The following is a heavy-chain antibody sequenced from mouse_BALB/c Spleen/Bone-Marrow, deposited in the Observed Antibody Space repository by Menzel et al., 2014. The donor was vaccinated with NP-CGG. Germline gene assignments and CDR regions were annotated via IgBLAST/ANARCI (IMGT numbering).Heavy chain of an antibody. CDR2: ISSGGST. V-gene: IGHV5-6-5*01. CDR1: GFTFSSYA. D-gene: IGHD2-3*01. CDR3: ARGYDGYYGFAY. Sequence: EVQRVESGGGLVKPGGSLKLSYAASGFTFSSYAMSWVRQTPEKRLEWVASISSGGSTYYPDSVKGRFTISRDNARNILYLQMSSLRSEDTAMYYCARGYDGYYGFAYWGQGTLVTVSA. J-gene: IGHJ3*01.